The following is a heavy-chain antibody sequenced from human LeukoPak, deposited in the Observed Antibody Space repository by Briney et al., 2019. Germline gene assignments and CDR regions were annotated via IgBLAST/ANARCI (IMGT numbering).Heavy chain of an antibody. D-gene: IGHD1-7*01. CDR2: IYYSGST. V-gene: IGHV4-59*01. J-gene: IGHJ4*02. Sequence: SETLSLTCTVSGGSISSYYWSWVRQPPGKGREWIGYIYYSGSTKYNTSLTSRGNISEDTSKNQFSLKLSSVTAADTAVYYCARGRNWNYVYWGQGTLVTVSS. CDR3: ARGRNWNYVY. CDR1: GGSISSYY.